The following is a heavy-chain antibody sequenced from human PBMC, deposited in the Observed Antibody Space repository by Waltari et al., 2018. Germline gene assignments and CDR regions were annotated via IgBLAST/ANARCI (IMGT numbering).Heavy chain of an antibody. CDR1: GFTFSSYW. CDR3: ARGSGYYYFDY. CDR2: MMTDGSKR. V-gene: IGHV3-74*01. J-gene: IGHJ4*01. D-gene: IGHD5-18*01. Sequence: EVQLLESGGGLVQPGGSLRLSCAASGFTFSSYWMHWVCQAPGEGVGGGSCMMTDGSKRRDADAGKGPVTSSRANAKKTGYLQMNSLRTEDTGVYYCARGSGYYYFDYWGYGTLLTVSS.